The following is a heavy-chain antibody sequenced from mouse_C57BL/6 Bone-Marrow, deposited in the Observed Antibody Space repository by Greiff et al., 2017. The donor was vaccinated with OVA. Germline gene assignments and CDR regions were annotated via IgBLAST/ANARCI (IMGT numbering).Heavy chain of an antibody. Sequence: EVHLVESGGGLVKPGGSLKLSCAASGFTFSDYGLHWVRQAPEKGLEWVAYISSGSSTIYYADTVKGRFTISRDNAKNTLFLQMTSLRSEDTAMYYCARDGYYGWFAYWGQGTLVTVSA. V-gene: IGHV5-17*01. CDR1: GFTFSDYG. D-gene: IGHD2-3*01. J-gene: IGHJ3*01. CDR3: ARDGYYGWFAY. CDR2: ISSGSSTI.